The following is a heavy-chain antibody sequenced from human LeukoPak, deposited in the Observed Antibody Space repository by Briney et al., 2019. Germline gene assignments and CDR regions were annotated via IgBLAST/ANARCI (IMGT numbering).Heavy chain of an antibody. CDR2: INSDGSST. CDR3: ARRRQLVQNFAYYYYYGMDV. Sequence: GGSLRLSCAASGFTFSSYWMHWVRQAPGKGLVWVSRINSDGSSTSCADSVKGRFTISRDNAKNTLYLQMNSLRAEDTAVYYCARRRQLVQNFAYYYYYGMDVWGKGTTVTVSS. D-gene: IGHD6-13*01. CDR1: GFTFSSYW. V-gene: IGHV3-74*01. J-gene: IGHJ6*04.